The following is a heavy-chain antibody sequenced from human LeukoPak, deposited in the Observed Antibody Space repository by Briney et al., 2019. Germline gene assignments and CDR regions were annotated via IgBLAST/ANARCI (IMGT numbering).Heavy chain of an antibody. D-gene: IGHD6-13*01. CDR3: ARDPYSSSWYRPPFFDY. CDR1: GFTFSNAW. V-gene: IGHV3-15*01. Sequence: GGSLRLSCAASGFTFSNAWMSWVRQAPGKGLEWVGRIKSKTDGGTTDYAAPVKGRFTISRDDSKNTLYLQMNSLKTEDTAAYYCARDPYSSSWYRPPFFDYWGQGTLVTVSS. J-gene: IGHJ4*02. CDR2: IKSKTDGGTT.